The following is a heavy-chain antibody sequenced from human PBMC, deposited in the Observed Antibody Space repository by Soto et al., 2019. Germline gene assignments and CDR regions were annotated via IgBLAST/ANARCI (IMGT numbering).Heavy chain of an antibody. CDR2: INPNSGGT. CDR1: GYTFTGYY. Sequence: ASVKVSCKASGYTFTGYYMHWVRQAPGQGLEWMGWINPNSGGTNYAQKFQGRVTRTRDTSISTAHMELSRLRSDDTAVYYCARQGYNHYGMDVWGQGPTVTVAS. CDR3: ARQGYNHYGMDV. V-gene: IGHV1-2*02. J-gene: IGHJ6*02.